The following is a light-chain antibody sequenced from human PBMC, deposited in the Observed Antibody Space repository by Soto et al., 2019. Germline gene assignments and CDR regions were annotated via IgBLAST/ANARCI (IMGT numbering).Light chain of an antibody. Sequence: QSVLTQPASVSGSPGQSITISCTGTSSDVGGYNYDSWYQQHPGKAPKLMIYEVSNRPSGVSNRFSGSKSGNTASLTISGLQAEDEADYYCSSSTSSDTLLFGGGTKLTVL. CDR1: SSDVGGYNY. J-gene: IGLJ2*01. CDR2: EVS. CDR3: SSSTSSDTLL. V-gene: IGLV2-14*01.